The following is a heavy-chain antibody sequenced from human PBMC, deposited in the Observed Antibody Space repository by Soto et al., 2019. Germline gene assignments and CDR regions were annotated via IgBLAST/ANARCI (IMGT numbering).Heavy chain of an antibody. CDR3: ARVGCSASSFSDWFDP. CDR1: GFTFSDYY. D-gene: IGHD2-2*01. CDR2: ISGSGDTI. V-gene: IGHV3-11*01. J-gene: IGHJ5*02. Sequence: QVHLVESGGGLVKPGGSLRLSCASSGFTFSDYYMHWIRQAPWKGLEWDSYISGSGDTIHYADSVQGRFTISRDNDKSSLYLQMSRLRAEDTAVYYCARVGCSASSFSDWFDPWGQGTLVTVSS.